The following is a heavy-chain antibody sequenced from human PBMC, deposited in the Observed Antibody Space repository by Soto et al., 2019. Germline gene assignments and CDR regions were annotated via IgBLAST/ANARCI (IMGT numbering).Heavy chain of an antibody. CDR1: DGSFSGYY. CDR2: INHSGST. Sequence: SDTLCLTWAVYDGSFSGYYWSWIRPQPGKGLEWIGEINHSGSTNYNPSLKSRVTISVDTSKNQFSLKLSSVTAADTAVYYCARLYSSGPGEGWFDPWGQGTLVTFSS. V-gene: IGHV4-34*01. CDR3: ARLYSSGPGEGWFDP. J-gene: IGHJ5*02. D-gene: IGHD6-19*01.